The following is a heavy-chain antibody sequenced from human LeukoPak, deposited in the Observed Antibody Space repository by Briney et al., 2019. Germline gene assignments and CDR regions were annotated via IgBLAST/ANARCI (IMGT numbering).Heavy chain of an antibody. V-gene: IGHV4-34*01. CDR3: AREYDFWSGYLGHYFDY. D-gene: IGHD3-3*01. CDR1: GGSFSGYC. CDR2: INHSGST. J-gene: IGHJ4*02. Sequence: PSETLSLTCAVYGGSFSGYCWSWIRQPPGKGLEWIGEINHSGSTNYNPSLKSRVTISVDTSKNQFSLKLSSVTAADTAVYYCAREYDFWSGYLGHYFDYWGQGTLVTVSS.